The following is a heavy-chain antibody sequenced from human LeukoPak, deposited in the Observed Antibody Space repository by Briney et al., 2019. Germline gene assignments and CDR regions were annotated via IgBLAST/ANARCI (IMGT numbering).Heavy chain of an antibody. Sequence: PSETLSLTCSVSGGSMSSYYWNWIRQPAGKGLEWIGRIYSSGSTNYNPSLKSRVTISVDTSKNQFSLKLSSVTAADTAVYYCARYEAVAGVFDYWGQGTLVTVSS. D-gene: IGHD6-19*01. J-gene: IGHJ4*02. CDR2: IYSSGST. CDR1: GGSMSSYY. V-gene: IGHV4-4*07. CDR3: ARYEAVAGVFDY.